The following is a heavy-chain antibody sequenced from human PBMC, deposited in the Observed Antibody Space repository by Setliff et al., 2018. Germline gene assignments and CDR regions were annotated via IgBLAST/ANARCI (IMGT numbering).Heavy chain of an antibody. CDR1: GFTFSSFW. V-gene: IGHV3-7*01. D-gene: IGHD6-25*01. CDR3: VPGRGS. CDR2: INQDGSGK. Sequence: PGESLKISCAASGFTFSSFWMAWVRQSPGRGLEWVANINQDGSGKYYVDSVRGRFTISRDNAQKTLYLHMNNLRADDTAVFYCVPGRGSWGQGALVTVSS. J-gene: IGHJ5*02.